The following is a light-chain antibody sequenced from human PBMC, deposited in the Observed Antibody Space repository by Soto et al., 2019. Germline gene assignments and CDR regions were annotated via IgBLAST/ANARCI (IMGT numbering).Light chain of an antibody. J-gene: IGLJ2*01. CDR3: AAWDDRLSDLL. CDR2: RNY. Sequence: QSVLTQPPSASETPGQRVTISCSGSSSNIGSNHVYWYQHLPGTAPKLLIYRNYQRPSGVPDRFSGSKSGTSASLAISGLQSEDEADYYCAAWDDRLSDLLFGGGTKLTVL. CDR1: SSNIGSNH. V-gene: IGLV1-47*01.